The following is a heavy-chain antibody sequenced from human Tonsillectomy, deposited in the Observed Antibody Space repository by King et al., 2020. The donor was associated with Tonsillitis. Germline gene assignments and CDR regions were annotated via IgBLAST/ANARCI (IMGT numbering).Heavy chain of an antibody. CDR2: IVPILEIA. CDR3: ARGTYYYGSGSYGGYGMDV. V-gene: IGHV1-69*10. D-gene: IGHD3-10*01. J-gene: IGHJ6*02. Sequence: VQLVESGAEVKKPGSSVKVSCKASGGTFSSYVINWVRQAPGQGLEWMGGIVPILEIANYAQKFQGRVTITADKSTSTGYMELSSLGSEDTAVYYCARGTYYYGSGSYGGYGMDVWGQGTTVTVSS. CDR1: GGTFSSYV.